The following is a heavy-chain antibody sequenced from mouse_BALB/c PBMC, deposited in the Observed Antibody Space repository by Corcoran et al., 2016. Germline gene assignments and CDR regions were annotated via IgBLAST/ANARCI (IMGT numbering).Heavy chain of an antibody. CDR1: GYTFTNYG. J-gene: IGHJ3*01. D-gene: IGHD2-3*01. CDR3: ARRGYYETAWFAY. V-gene: IGHV9-3-1*01. Sequence: QIQLVQSGPELKKPGETVKISCKASGYTFTNYGMNWVKQAPGKVLKWMGWINTYTGEPTYADDFKGRFAFSLETSASTAYLQINNLKNEDTATYFCARRGYYETAWFAYWGQGTLVTVSA. CDR2: INTYTGEP.